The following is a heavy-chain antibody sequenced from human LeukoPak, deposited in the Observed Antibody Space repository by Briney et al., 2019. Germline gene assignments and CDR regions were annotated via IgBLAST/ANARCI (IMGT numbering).Heavy chain of an antibody. V-gene: IGHV3-53*04. D-gene: IGHD2-2*01. Sequence: GGYLRLSCAASGCTVSGNYMSWVRQAPGKGLEWVSVIYSGGSTYYADSVKGRFTISRHNSKNTLYLQMNSLRAEDTAVYYCAREYCSSTSCPPVYWGQGTLVTVSS. CDR2: IYSGGST. CDR1: GCTVSGNY. J-gene: IGHJ4*02. CDR3: AREYCSSTSCPPVY.